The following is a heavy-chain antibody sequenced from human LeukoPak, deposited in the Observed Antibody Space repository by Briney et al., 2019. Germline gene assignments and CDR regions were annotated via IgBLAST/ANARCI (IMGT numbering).Heavy chain of an antibody. CDR1: GGSFSSYY. Sequence: PSETLSLTCTVSGGSFSSYYWNWIRQSPGMGLEWIGNIFYTGSTNYDPSLKSRVTISLDTSKNQFSLKLSSVTAADTAVYYCARYYSTSWNWFDPWGRGTQVTVSS. CDR3: ARYYSTSWNWFDP. D-gene: IGHD2-2*01. J-gene: IGHJ5*02. V-gene: IGHV4-59*08. CDR2: IFYTGST.